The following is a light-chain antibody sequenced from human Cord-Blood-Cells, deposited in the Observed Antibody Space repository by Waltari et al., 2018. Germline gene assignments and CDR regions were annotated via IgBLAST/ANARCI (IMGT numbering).Light chain of an antibody. CDR1: SSHIGSNY. J-gene: IGLJ3*02. V-gene: IGLV1-47*01. CDR2: RNN. CDR3: AAWDDSLSGWV. Sequence: QSVLTQPPSASGTPGQRVTISCSGSSSHIGSNYVYWYQQLPGPAPKLLIYRNNQWPSGVPDRFSGSKSGTSASLAISGLRSEDEADYYCAAWDDSLSGWVFGGGTKLTVL.